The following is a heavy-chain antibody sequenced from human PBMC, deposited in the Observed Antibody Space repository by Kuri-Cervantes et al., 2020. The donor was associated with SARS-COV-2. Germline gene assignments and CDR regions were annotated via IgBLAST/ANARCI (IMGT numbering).Heavy chain of an antibody. J-gene: IGHJ4*02. CDR1: GYSISSGYY. CDR2: IYHSGST. CDR3: ARELVFFDY. V-gene: IGHV4-38-2*02. Sequence: GSLRLSCAVSGYSISSGYYWGWIRQPPGKGLEWIGSIYHSGSTYYKPSLKSRVAISVDTSKNHFSLKLSSVTAADTAVYYCARELVFFDYWGQGTLVTVSS.